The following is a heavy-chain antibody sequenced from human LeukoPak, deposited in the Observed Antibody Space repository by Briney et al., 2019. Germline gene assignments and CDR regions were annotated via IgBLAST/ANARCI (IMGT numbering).Heavy chain of an antibody. CDR2: INPSGGST. V-gene: IGHV1-46*01. J-gene: IGHJ5*02. CDR1: GYTFTSYY. CDR3: AREGAGYYGSGRTSLFDP. D-gene: IGHD3-10*01. Sequence: ASVKVSCKASGYTFTSYYMHWVRQAPGQGLEWMGIINPSGGSTSYAQKFQGRVTMTRDTSTSTVYMELSSLRSEDTAVYYCAREGAGYYGSGRTSLFDPWGQGTLVTVSS.